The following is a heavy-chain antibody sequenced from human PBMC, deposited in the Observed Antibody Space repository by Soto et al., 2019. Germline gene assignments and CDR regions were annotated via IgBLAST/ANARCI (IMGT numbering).Heavy chain of an antibody. J-gene: IGHJ3*02. V-gene: IGHV4-30-4*01. CDR2: IYYSGSS. CDR1: GGSISSGDYY. D-gene: IGHD3-3*01. CDR3: APYRSGRAFDI. Sequence: QVQLQESGPGLVKPSQTLSLTCTVSGGSISSGDYYWSWIRQPPGKGLEWIGYIYYSGSSYYNPSLKRPVNIPVDPSKDQFPLKLSSVTAADTAVYYRAPYRSGRAFDIWGQGTMVTVSS.